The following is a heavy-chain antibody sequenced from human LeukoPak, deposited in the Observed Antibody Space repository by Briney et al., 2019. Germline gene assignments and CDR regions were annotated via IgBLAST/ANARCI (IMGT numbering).Heavy chain of an antibody. CDR1: GYTLTELS. CDR2: FDPEDGET. D-gene: IGHD3-10*01. J-gene: IGHJ6*03. CDR3: ARFAAGGSYYYYMDV. Sequence: ASVKVSCKVSGYTLTELSMHWVRQAPGKGLEWMGGFDPEDGETIYAQKFQGRVTMTEDTSTDTAYMELSSLRADDTAVYYCARFAAGGSYYYYMDVWGKGTTVTVSS. V-gene: IGHV1-24*01.